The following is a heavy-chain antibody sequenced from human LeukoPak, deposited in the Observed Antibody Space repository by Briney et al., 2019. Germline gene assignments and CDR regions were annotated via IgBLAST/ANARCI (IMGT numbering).Heavy chain of an antibody. Sequence: GGSLRLSCAASGFTVSSNYMSWVRQAPGKGLEWVSVIYSGGSTYYADSVKGRFTISRDNSKNPLYLQMNSLRAEDTAVYYCARESGNYYGSGSYYVWGQGTMVTVSS. J-gene: IGHJ4*02. CDR2: IYSGGST. V-gene: IGHV3-53*01. D-gene: IGHD3-10*01. CDR1: GFTVSSNY. CDR3: ARESGNYYGSGSYYV.